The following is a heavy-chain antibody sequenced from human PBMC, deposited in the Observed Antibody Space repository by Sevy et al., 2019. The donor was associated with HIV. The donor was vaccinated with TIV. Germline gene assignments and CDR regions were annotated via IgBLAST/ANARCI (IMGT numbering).Heavy chain of an antibody. Sequence: GGSLRLSCVASGFTFSSYDMHWVRQVTGKGLEWVSGVGPAGDPFYPGSVKGRFTTSRENAKNSFYLQMNSLRAGDTAVYYCARSGGYSDYGMDVWGQGTTVTVSS. CDR1: GFTFSSYD. D-gene: IGHD5-12*01. CDR3: ARSGGYSDYGMDV. V-gene: IGHV3-13*05. J-gene: IGHJ6*02. CDR2: VGPAGDP.